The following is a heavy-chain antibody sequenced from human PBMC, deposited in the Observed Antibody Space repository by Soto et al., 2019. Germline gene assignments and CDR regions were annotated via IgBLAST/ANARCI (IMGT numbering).Heavy chain of an antibody. CDR1: GFSVRSSQ. CDR2: IFIDGTT. V-gene: IGHV3-53*01. J-gene: IGHJ5*02. Sequence: GGSLRLSCATSGFSVRSSQMSWVRQAPGKGLEWVSLIFIDGTTHYGVSVKGRFTISRDSARNTLYLQMNGLRVDDTAVYYCARVGPYDSGSYMFRHDRLAPWGQGTQVTVSS. D-gene: IGHD3-10*01. CDR3: ARVGPYDSGSYMFRHDRLAP.